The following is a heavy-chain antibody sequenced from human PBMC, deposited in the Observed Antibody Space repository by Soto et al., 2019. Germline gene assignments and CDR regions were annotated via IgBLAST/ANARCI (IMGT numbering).Heavy chain of an antibody. CDR1: GFTFSSYG. J-gene: IGHJ6*02. CDR2: ISYDGSNK. CDR3: AKDRGYSSSWYVVYYGMDV. D-gene: IGHD6-13*01. Sequence: PGGSLRLSCAASGFTFSSYGMHWVRQAPGKGLEWVAVISYDGSNKYYADSVKGRFTISRDNSKNTLYLQMNSLRAEDTAVYYCAKDRGYSSSWYVVYYGMDVWGQGTTVTVS. V-gene: IGHV3-30*18.